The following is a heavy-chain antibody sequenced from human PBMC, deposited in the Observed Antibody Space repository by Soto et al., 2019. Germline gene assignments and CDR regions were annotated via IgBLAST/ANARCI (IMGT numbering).Heavy chain of an antibody. V-gene: IGHV3-30-3*01. D-gene: IGHD6-13*01. Sequence: QVQLVESGGGVVQPGRSLRLSCAASGFTFSSYAMHWVRQAPGKGLEWVAVISYDGSNKYYADSVKGRFTISRDNSKNTLYLQMNSLRAEDTAVYYCAREFVRQQPFVPSDYWGQGTLVTVSS. CDR2: ISYDGSNK. J-gene: IGHJ4*02. CDR1: GFTFSSYA. CDR3: AREFVRQQPFVPSDY.